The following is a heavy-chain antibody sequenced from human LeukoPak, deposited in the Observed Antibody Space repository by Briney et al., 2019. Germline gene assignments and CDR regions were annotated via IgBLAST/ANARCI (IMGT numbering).Heavy chain of an antibody. CDR3: ARDGYSGYDYGLRVFDP. Sequence: SETLSLTCTVSGGSVSSGSYYWSWIRQPPGTGLEWIGYIYYSGSTIYNPSLKSRVTISVDTSKNQFSLKLSSVTAADTAVYYCARDGYSGYDYGLRVFDPWGQGTLVTVSS. D-gene: IGHD5-12*01. J-gene: IGHJ5*02. V-gene: IGHV4-61*01. CDR2: IYYSGST. CDR1: GGSVSSGSYY.